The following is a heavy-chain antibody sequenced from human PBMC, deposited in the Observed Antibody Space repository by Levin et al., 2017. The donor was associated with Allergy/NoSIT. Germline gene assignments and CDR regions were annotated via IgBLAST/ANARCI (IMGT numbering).Heavy chain of an antibody. CDR2: IYSGGST. D-gene: IGHD3-10*01. J-gene: IGHJ4*02. V-gene: IGHV3-66*01. CDR1: GFTVSSNY. CDR3: VWRVGGY. Sequence: SCAASGFTVSSNYMSWVRQAPGKGLEWVSVIYSGGSTYYADSVKGRFTISRDNSKNTLYLQMNSLRAEDTAVYYCVWRVGGYWGQGTLVTVSS.